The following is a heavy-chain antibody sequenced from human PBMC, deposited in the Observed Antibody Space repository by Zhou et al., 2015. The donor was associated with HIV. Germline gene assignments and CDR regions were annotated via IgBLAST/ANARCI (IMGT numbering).Heavy chain of an antibody. V-gene: IGHV3-30*02. CDR1: RFSFISYA. CDR3: ARGLFGASVGHDC. Sequence: QVQLVESGGGVVQPGRSLRLSCAASRFSFISYAMHWVRQAPGKALEWLSFIRYDGLYTPYADSVKGRFTISRDNSKNTLFLQMSSLRSEDTALYYCARGLFGASVGHDCWGQGTLVTVSS. J-gene: IGHJ4*02. D-gene: IGHD3-16*01. CDR2: IRYDGLYT.